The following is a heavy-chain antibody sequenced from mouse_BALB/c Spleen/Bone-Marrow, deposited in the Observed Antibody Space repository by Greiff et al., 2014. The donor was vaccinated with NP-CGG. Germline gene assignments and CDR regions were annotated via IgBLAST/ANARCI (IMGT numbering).Heavy chain of an antibody. V-gene: IGHV1-14*01. CDR1: GYTFTSYG. J-gene: IGHJ2*01. CDR2: FNPYNGGT. CDR3: TRGATPGY. Sequence: VQLQQSGPELVQPGASVKMSCKASGYTFTSYGMHWVKQKPGQGLEWIGYFNPYNGGTKYNEKFKGKATLTSDKSSSTAYMELSSLTSEDSAVCCCTRGATPGYWGQGTTLTVSS. D-gene: IGHD3-1*01.